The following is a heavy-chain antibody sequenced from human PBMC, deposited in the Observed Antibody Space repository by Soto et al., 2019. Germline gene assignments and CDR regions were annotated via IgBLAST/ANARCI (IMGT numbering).Heavy chain of an antibody. CDR1: GGSISSGGYY. J-gene: IGHJ5*02. V-gene: IGHV4-31*03. D-gene: IGHD3-22*01. CDR3: ARDLQDYYYDSSGYQDTYNWFDP. CDR2: IYYSGST. Sequence: PSETLSLTCTVSGGSISSGGYYWSWIRQHPGKGLEWIGYIYYSGSTYYNPSLKSRVTISVDTSKNQFSLKLSSVTAADTAVYYCARDLQDYYYDSSGYQDTYNWFDPWGQGTLVTVSS.